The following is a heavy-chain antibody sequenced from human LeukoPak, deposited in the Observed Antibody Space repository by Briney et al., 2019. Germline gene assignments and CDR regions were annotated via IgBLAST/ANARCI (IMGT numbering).Heavy chain of an antibody. CDR2: INPNSGGT. CDR3: ARQYSSSWYLNWFDP. Sequence: GASVKVSCKASGYTFTGYYMHWVRQAPGQGLEWMGWINPNSGGTNYAQKFQGWVTMTRDTSISTAYMELSRLRSDDTAVYYCARQYSSSWYLNWFDPWGQGTLVTVSS. J-gene: IGHJ5*02. V-gene: IGHV1-2*04. D-gene: IGHD6-13*01. CDR1: GYTFTGYY.